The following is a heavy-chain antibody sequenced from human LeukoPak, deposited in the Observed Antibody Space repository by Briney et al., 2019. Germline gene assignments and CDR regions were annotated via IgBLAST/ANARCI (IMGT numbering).Heavy chain of an antibody. CDR3: ARRNVLTEGEAFDI. V-gene: IGHV4-59*08. D-gene: IGHD3-16*01. CDR1: GGSISNYY. Sequence: SETLSLTCAVSGGSISNYYWTWIRQPPGTGLEWIGYVYNSGNTNHNPSLRSRVTISIDASKNQFSLKLNSVTAADTAVYYCARRNVLTEGEAFDIWGQGTLVTVSS. J-gene: IGHJ3*02. CDR2: VYNSGNT.